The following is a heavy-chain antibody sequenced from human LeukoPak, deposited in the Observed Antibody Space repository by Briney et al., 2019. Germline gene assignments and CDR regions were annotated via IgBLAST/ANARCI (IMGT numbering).Heavy chain of an antibody. D-gene: IGHD1-26*01. CDR2: ISGSGGSK. J-gene: IGHJ6*03. V-gene: IGHV3-23*01. Sequence: HPGGSLRLSCAASGFTFSSYGMSWLRQAPGKGLEWFSAISGSGGSKYYADSVKGRFTISRDNSKNTLYLQMNSLRAEDTAVYYCAKGVGYYPGSYYYMDVWGKGTTVTISS. CDR3: AKGVGYYPGSYYYMDV. CDR1: GFTFSSYG.